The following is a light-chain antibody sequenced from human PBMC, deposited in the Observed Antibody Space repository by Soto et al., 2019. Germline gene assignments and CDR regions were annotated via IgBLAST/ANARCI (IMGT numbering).Light chain of an antibody. CDR2: DVT. CDR3: SSHARIIPAV. CDR1: SSDIGAYKY. V-gene: IGLV2-14*03. J-gene: IGLJ2*01. Sequence: SALTQPASVSGSPGQSITISCSGTSSDIGAYKYVSWYQHHPGKAPKLIIYDVTNRPSGVSDRFSGSKSGNTASLTISGLQAEDEALYYCSSHARIIPAVFGGRTQLTVL.